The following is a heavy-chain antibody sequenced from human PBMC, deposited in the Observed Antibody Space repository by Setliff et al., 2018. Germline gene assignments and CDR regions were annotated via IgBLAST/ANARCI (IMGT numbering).Heavy chain of an antibody. Sequence: SETLSLTCAVSGGSVTSDSWWSWVRQSPGKGLEWIAEIDRTGGTNHNPSLKSRVFISLDRSKNEVSLTLSSVTAADTAVYYCARDPTSGSYRGAWYFDLWGRGALVTVSS. V-gene: IGHV4-4*02. CDR2: IDRTGGT. D-gene: IGHD1-26*01. J-gene: IGHJ2*01. CDR1: GGSVTSDSW. CDR3: ARDPTSGSYRGAWYFDL.